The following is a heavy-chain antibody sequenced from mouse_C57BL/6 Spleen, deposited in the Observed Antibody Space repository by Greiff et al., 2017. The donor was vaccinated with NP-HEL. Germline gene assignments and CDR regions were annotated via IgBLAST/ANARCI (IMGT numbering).Heavy chain of an antibody. Sequence: VQLQQSGPELVKPGASVKIPCKASGYTFTDYNMDWVKQSHGKSLEWIGDINPNNGGTIYNQTFKGKATLTVDKSSSTAYMELRSLTSEDTAVYYCARCQLRRYYFDYWGQGTTLTVSS. CDR2: INPNNGGT. V-gene: IGHV1-18*01. D-gene: IGHD4-1*02. J-gene: IGHJ2*01. CDR1: GYTFTDYN. CDR3: ARCQLRRYYFDY.